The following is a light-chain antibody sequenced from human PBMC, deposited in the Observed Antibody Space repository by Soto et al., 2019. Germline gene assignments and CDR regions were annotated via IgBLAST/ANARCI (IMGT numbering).Light chain of an antibody. CDR1: QSVTIN. Sequence: EIVMTQSPATLSVSPGERATLSCRASQSVTINLAWYQQKLGQAPRLLIYAASTRATGIPGRFSGSGSGTEFTITILSLQAEDFVVYYCQQYDTWPLTFGGGTKVEIK. J-gene: IGKJ4*01. V-gene: IGKV3-15*01. CDR2: AAS. CDR3: QQYDTWPLT.